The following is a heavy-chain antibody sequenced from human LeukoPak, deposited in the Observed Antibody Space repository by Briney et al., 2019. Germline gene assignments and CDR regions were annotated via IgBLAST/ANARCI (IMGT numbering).Heavy chain of an antibody. V-gene: IGHV1-2*02. D-gene: IGHD5-18*01. J-gene: IGHJ4*02. CDR2: INPDSGGT. CDR3: ASRSYGNFDY. CDR1: GYTFTGYY. Sequence: ASGKVSCKASGYTFTGYYMHWVRQAPGQGLEWLGWINPDSGGTNYAQKFQGRVTMTWDTSISTASMELSRLRSDDTAVYYCASRSYGNFDYWGQGTLVTVSS.